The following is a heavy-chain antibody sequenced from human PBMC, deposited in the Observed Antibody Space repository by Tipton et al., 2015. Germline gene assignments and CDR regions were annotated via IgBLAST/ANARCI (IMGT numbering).Heavy chain of an antibody. Sequence: GSLRLSCAASGFIFSDYWMNWVRQAPGKGLEWVANIREDGSEKYYVDSVKGRFTISRDNAKNSLYLQMNSLRAEDTAMYYCARKTGLVGATADFWGQGPLFSVSS. CDR2: IREDGSEK. D-gene: IGHD1-26*01. J-gene: IGHJ4*02. CDR3: ARKTGLVGATADF. CDR1: GFIFSDYW. V-gene: IGHV3-7*03.